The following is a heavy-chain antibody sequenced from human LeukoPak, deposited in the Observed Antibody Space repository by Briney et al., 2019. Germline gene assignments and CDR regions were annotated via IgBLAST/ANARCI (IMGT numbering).Heavy chain of an antibody. CDR2: ISSSSSYI. V-gene: IGHV3-21*01. CDR1: GFTFSSYS. Sequence: PGGSLRLSCAASGFTFSSYSMNWVRQAPGKGLEWVSSISSSSSYIYYADSVKGRFTISRDNAKNSLYLQMNSLRAEDTAVYYCARDHGSGSQFDYWGQGTLVTVSS. D-gene: IGHD3-10*01. J-gene: IGHJ4*02. CDR3: ARDHGSGSQFDY.